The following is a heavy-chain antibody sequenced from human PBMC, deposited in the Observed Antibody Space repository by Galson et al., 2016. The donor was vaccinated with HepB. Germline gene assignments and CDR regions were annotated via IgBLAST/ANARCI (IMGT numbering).Heavy chain of an antibody. D-gene: IGHD4-17*01. CDR3: ARIGIRSYWYFDL. CDR1: GFTVSGYA. Sequence: SLRLSCAASGFTVSGYAMSWVRQAPGKGLEWVSAISLSGGSTYCADSGKGRFTISRDNSKNTLYLQMNSLRADDTAVYYCARIGIRSYWYFDLWGRGTLVTVSS. V-gene: IGHV3-23*01. J-gene: IGHJ2*01. CDR2: ISLSGGST.